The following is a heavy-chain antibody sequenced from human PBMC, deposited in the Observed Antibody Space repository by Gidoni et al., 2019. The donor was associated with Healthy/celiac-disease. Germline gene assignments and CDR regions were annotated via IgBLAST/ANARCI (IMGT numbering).Heavy chain of an antibody. J-gene: IGHJ4*02. D-gene: IGHD2-21*02. CDR1: GFTFSGSA. Sequence: EVQLVESGGGLVQPGGSLKLSCAASGFTFSGSARHWVRPASGKGLEWVGRIRSKANSYATAYAASVKGRFTISRDDSKNTAYLQMNSLKTEDTAVYYCTRPHEYGGNSFTDYWGQGTLVTVSS. V-gene: IGHV3-73*02. CDR2: IRSKANSYAT. CDR3: TRPHEYGGNSFTDY.